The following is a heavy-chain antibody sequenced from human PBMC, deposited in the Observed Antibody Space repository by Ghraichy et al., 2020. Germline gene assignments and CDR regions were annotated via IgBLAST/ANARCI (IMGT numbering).Heavy chain of an antibody. CDR1: GGSVSSGSYY. D-gene: IGHD1-1*01. J-gene: IGHJ5*02. CDR3: ARAAAGTEGGWFDP. V-gene: IGHV4-61*01. Sequence: SQTLSLTCTVSGGSVSSGSYYWSWIRQPPGKGLEWIGYIYYSGSTNYNPSLKSRVTISVDTSKNQFSLKLSSVTAADTAVYYCARAAAGTEGGWFDPWGQGTLVTVSS. CDR2: IYYSGST.